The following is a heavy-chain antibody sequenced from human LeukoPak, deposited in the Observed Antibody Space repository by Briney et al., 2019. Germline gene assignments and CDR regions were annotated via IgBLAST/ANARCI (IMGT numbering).Heavy chain of an antibody. D-gene: IGHD3-16*01. V-gene: IGHV4-34*01. CDR2: INHSGST. CDR3: AKVLIKDNVWGSYRHPNNY. CDR1: GGSFSGHY. J-gene: IGHJ4*02. Sequence: SETLSLTCAVYGGSFSGHYWSWIRQPPGKGLEWIGEINHSGSTNYNPSLKSRVTISVDTSKAQFSLKLSSVTAADTAVYYCAKVLIKDNVWGSYRHPNNYGGKEPLVTVSS.